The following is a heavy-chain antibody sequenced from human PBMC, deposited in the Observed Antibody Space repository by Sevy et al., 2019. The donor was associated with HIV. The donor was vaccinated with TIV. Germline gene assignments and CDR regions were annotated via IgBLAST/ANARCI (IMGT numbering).Heavy chain of an antibody. CDR1: GYTLTEFS. J-gene: IGHJ4*02. CDR2: FDPEDGET. Sequence: ASVKVSCKVSGYTLTEFSMHWVRQAPGKGLEWMGTFDPEDGETIYAQKFQGRVTMTEDTSTDTAYRELSSLGSEDTAVYYCATTKDYYDSSGYPFDYWGQGTLVTVSS. V-gene: IGHV1-24*01. CDR3: ATTKDYYDSSGYPFDY. D-gene: IGHD3-22*01.